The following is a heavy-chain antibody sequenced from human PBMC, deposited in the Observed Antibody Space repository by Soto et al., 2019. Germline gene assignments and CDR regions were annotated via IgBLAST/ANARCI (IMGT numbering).Heavy chain of an antibody. D-gene: IGHD2-2*02. CDR2: IIPILGIA. CDR3: AMEYCSSTSCYRDY. J-gene: IGHJ4*02. V-gene: IGHV1-69*02. CDR1: GYTFTSYY. Sequence: SVKVSSKAPGYTFTSYYMHWARQAPGQGLEWMGRIIPILGIANYAQKFQGRVTITADKSTSTAYMELSSLRSEDTAVYYCAMEYCSSTSCYRDYWGQGTLVTVSS.